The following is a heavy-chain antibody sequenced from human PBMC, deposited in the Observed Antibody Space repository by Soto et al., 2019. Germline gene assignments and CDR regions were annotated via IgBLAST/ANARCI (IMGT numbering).Heavy chain of an antibody. J-gene: IGHJ5*02. CDR2: IYYSGST. V-gene: IGHV4-30-4*01. Sequence: SSETLSLTCTVSGGSISSGDYYWSWIRQPPGKGLEWIGYIYYSGSTYYNPSLKSRVTISVDTSKNQFSLKLSSVTAADTAVYYCARPREPYGDYGGFDPWGQGTLVTVSS. D-gene: IGHD4-17*01. CDR3: ARPREPYGDYGGFDP. CDR1: GGSISSGDYY.